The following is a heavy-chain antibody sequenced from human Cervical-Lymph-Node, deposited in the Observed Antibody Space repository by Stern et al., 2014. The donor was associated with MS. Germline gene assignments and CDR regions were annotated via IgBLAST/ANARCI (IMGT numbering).Heavy chain of an antibody. CDR2: IYYSGST. CDR1: GGSISSGGYY. Sequence: QVQLVESGPGLVKPSQTLSLTCTVSGGSISSGGYYWSWISPHPGKGLEWIGYIYYSGSTYFNTTPKSRVTISVDTSKNQCSLKLSAVAAADTAVYYCARGAVVVSAFDIWGQGTMVTVSS. D-gene: IGHD3-22*01. CDR3: ARGAVVVSAFDI. V-gene: IGHV4-31*03. J-gene: IGHJ3*02.